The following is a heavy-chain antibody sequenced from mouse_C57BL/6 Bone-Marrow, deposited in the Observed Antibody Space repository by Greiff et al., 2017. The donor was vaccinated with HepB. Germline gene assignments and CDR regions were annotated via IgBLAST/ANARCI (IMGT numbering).Heavy chain of an antibody. CDR3: TRGTGYNYAMDY. Sequence: EVQLVESGEGLVKPGGSLKLSCAASGFTFSSYAMSWVRQTPEKRLEWVAYISSGGDYIYYADTVKGRFTISRDNARNTLYLQMSSLKSEDTAMYYCTRGTGYNYAMDYWGQGTSVTVSS. CDR1: GFTFSSYA. J-gene: IGHJ4*01. V-gene: IGHV5-9-1*02. D-gene: IGHD2-2*01. CDR2: ISSGGDYI.